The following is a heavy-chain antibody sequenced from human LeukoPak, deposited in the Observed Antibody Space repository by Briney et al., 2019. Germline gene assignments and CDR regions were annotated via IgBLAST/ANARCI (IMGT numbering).Heavy chain of an antibody. V-gene: IGHV3-30-3*01. CDR1: GFTFSSYA. Sequence: GRSLRLSCAASGFTFSSYAMHWVRQAPGKGLEWVAVISYDGSNKYYADSVKGRFTISRDNSKNTLYLRMNSLRAEDTAVYYCARDQERIDCSSTSCFYYYYYGMDVWGQGTTVTVSS. CDR3: ARDQERIDCSSTSCFYYYYYGMDV. CDR2: ISYDGSNK. D-gene: IGHD2-2*01. J-gene: IGHJ6*02.